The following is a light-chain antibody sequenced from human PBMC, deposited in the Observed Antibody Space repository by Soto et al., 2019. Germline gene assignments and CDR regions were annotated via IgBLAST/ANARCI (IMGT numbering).Light chain of an antibody. CDR2: EVN. V-gene: IGLV2-8*01. CDR1: GSDVGRYNY. CDR3: SSFAGSNTFV. Sequence: QSVLTQPPSASGFPGQSVTISCTGTGSDVGRYNYVSWYQHHPGKAPKLIIYEVNKRPSEVPDRFSGSKSANTASLTVSGLQAEDEADYYCSSFAGSNTFVFGTGTRSPS. J-gene: IGLJ1*01.